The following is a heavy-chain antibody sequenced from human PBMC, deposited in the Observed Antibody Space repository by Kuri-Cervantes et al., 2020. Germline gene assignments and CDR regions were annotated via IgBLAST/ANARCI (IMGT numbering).Heavy chain of an antibody. V-gene: IGHV3-11*01. Sequence: GESLKISCAASGFTLSDYYMSWIRQAPGKGLEWISYVSSSGSTISYADSVKGRFTISRDNAKYSLYLQMNSLRAEDTAVYYCTRRRYFDYWGQGTLVTVSS. J-gene: IGHJ4*02. CDR1: GFTLSDYY. CDR3: TRRRYFDY. CDR2: VSSSGSTI.